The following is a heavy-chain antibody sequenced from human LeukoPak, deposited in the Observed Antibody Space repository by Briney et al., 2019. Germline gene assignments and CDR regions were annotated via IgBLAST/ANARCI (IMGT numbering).Heavy chain of an antibody. CDR3: ARGGTYSSGYYLFFDY. D-gene: IGHD3-22*01. CDR1: GGSISSYY. J-gene: IGHJ4*02. Sequence: PSETLSLTCTVSGGSISSYYWSWIRQPPGKGLEWIGYMYYRGSTNYNPSLRSRVTISVDTSKNQFSLKLSSVTAADTAVYYCARGGTYSSGYYLFFDYWGQGTLVTVSS. V-gene: IGHV4-59*01. CDR2: MYYRGST.